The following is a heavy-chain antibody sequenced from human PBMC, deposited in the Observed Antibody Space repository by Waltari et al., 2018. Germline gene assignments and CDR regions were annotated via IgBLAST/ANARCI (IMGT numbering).Heavy chain of an antibody. CDR3: ARLIVVVIGDYYGMDV. D-gene: IGHD3-22*01. V-gene: IGHV1-69*02. CDR2: IIPILGIA. J-gene: IGHJ6*02. Sequence: QVQLVQSGAEVKKPGSSVKVSCKASGGTFSSYTISWVRQAPGQGLEWMGRIIPILGIANYAQKCQGRVTITADKSTSTAYMELSSLRSEDTAVYYCARLIVVVIGDYYGMDVWGQGTTVTVSS. CDR1: GGTFSSYT.